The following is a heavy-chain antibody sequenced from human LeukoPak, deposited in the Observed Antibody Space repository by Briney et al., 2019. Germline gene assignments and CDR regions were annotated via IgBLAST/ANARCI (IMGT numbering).Heavy chain of an antibody. J-gene: IGHJ4*02. Sequence: GGSLRLSCAASGFTFSSYSMDWVRQAPGKGLEWVSSISSSSSYIYYADSVKGRFTISRDNAKNSLYLQMNSLRAEDTAVYYCARDRPSYSSSPFDYWGQGTLVTVSS. V-gene: IGHV3-21*01. CDR1: GFTFSSYS. CDR3: ARDRPSYSSSPFDY. D-gene: IGHD6-6*01. CDR2: ISSSSSYI.